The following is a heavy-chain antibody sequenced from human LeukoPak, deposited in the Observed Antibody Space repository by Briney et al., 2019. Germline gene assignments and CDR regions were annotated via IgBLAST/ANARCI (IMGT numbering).Heavy chain of an antibody. CDR1: GFTFSSYS. Sequence: GGSLRLSCAASGFTFSSYSMNWVRQAPGKGLEWVSSISSSSSYIYYADSVKGRFTISRDNAKNSLYLQMNSLRAEDTAVYYCARECQLRSSGGSCYGYWGQGTLVTVSS. D-gene: IGHD2-15*01. V-gene: IGHV3-21*01. CDR3: ARECQLRSSGGSCYGY. CDR2: ISSSSSYI. J-gene: IGHJ4*02.